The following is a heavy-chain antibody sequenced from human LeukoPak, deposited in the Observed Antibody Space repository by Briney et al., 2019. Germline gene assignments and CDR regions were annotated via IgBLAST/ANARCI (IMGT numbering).Heavy chain of an antibody. Sequence: SETLSLTCAVYGGSFSGYYWSWIRQPAGKGLEWIGRIYTSGSTNYNPSLKSRVTISVDTSKNQFSLKLSSVTAADTAVYYCARVSIAAAGTGVDYWGQGTLVTVSS. CDR2: IYTSGST. J-gene: IGHJ4*02. D-gene: IGHD6-13*01. CDR3: ARVSIAAAGTGVDY. CDR1: GGSFSGYY. V-gene: IGHV4-59*10.